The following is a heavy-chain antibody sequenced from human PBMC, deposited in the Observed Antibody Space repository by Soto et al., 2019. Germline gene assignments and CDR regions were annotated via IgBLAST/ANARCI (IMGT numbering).Heavy chain of an antibody. CDR3: ARGRRGLRSSGWRRDGFDP. Sequence: PSETLSLTCAVCGGSFSGYYWSWIRQPPGKGLEWIGEINHSGSTNYNPSLKSRVTISVDTSKNQFSLKLSSVTAADTAVYYCARGRRGLRSSGWRRDGFDPWGQGTLVTVSS. CDR1: GGSFSGYY. D-gene: IGHD6-19*01. CDR2: INHSGST. J-gene: IGHJ5*02. V-gene: IGHV4-34*01.